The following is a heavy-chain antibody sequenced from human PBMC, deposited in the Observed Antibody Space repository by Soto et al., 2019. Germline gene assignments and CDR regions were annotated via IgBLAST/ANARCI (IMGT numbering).Heavy chain of an antibody. Sequence: SETLSLTCAVYGGSFSGYYWSWIRQPPGKGLEWIGEINHSGSTNYNPSLKSRVTISVDTSKNQFSLKLSSVTAADTAVYYCARGQKATYPIFYTVGSRYFDYWGQGTLVTVSS. V-gene: IGHV4-34*01. D-gene: IGHD3-3*01. CDR2: INHSGST. J-gene: IGHJ4*02. CDR3: ARGQKATYPIFYTVGSRYFDY. CDR1: GGSFSGYY.